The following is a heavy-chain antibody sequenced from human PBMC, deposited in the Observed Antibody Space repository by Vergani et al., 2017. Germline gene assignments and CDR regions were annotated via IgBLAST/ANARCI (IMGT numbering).Heavy chain of an antibody. CDR1: GGSISSGGYY. CDR2: IYYSGNT. CDR3: ARASVETTMRRREYYYYMDV. V-gene: IGHV4-31*03. J-gene: IGHJ6*03. Sequence: QVQLQESGPGLVKPSQTLSLTCTVSGGSISSGGYYWSWIRQHPGKGLEWIGYIYYSGNTYFNPSLKNRVSMSADTSKNQVSLKVSSVTAADTAVYYCARASVETTMRRREYYYYMDVWGEGTTVTVCS. D-gene: IGHD5-18*01.